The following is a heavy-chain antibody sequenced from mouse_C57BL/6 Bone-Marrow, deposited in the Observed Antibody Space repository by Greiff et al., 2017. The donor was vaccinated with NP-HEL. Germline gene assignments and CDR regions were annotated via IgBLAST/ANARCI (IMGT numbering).Heavy chain of an antibody. D-gene: IGHD1-1*01. CDR1: GFTFSSYG. J-gene: IGHJ4*01. Sequence: DVHLVESGGDLVKPGGSLKLSCAASGFTFSSYGMSWVRQTPDKRLEWVATISSGGSYTYYPDSVKGRFTISRDNAKNTLYLQMSSLKSEDTAMYYCARRRDYYGTDAMDYWGQGTSVTVSS. V-gene: IGHV5-6*02. CDR3: ARRRDYYGTDAMDY. CDR2: ISSGGSYT.